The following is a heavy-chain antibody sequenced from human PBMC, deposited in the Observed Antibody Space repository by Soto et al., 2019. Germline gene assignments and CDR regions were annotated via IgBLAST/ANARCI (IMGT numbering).Heavy chain of an antibody. D-gene: IGHD2-15*01. J-gene: IGHJ5*01. V-gene: IGHV3-48*02. Sequence: EVRLMESGGGWVQPGGSLRLSCAASGFSFSTYNMDWVRQAPGKRPERIAYISTTSFTIYYADSVKGRFTISRDNDRNSLYLEMNSLRDEDTAVYYCARDRCYDGTCYSASDSWGQGTLVTVSS. CDR2: ISTTSFTI. CDR3: ARDRCYDGTCYSASDS. CDR1: GFSFSTYN.